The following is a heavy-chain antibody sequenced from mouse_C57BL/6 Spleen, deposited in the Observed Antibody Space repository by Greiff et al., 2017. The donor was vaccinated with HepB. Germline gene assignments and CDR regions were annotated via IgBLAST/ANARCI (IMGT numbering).Heavy chain of an antibody. J-gene: IGHJ4*01. CDR1: GYTFTDYE. CDR3: TREGTYGNYVGGAMDY. Sequence: VQLQESGAELVRPGASVTLSCKASGYTFTDYEMHWVKQTPVHGLEWIGAIDPETGGTAYNQKFKGKAILTADKSSSTAYMELRSLTSEDSAVYYCTREGTYGNYVGGAMDYWGQGTSVTVSS. D-gene: IGHD2-1*01. V-gene: IGHV1-15*01. CDR2: IDPETGGT.